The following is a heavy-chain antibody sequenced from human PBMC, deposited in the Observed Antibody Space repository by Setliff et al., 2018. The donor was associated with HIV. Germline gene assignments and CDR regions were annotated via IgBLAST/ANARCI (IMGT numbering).Heavy chain of an antibody. D-gene: IGHD3-3*01. CDR2: FNPNSGVT. J-gene: IGHJ4*02. V-gene: IGHV1-2*06. CDR3: AREPTGDFWSGYSSRGLDY. CDR1: GFIFTDYQ. Sequence: ASVKVSCKTSGFIFTDYQIHWVRQAPGQGLEWMGRFNPNSGVTNSPQKFQGRVTMTRDTPINTAYMELSRLTSDDTAFYYCAREPTGDFWSGYSSRGLDYWGQGTLVTVSS.